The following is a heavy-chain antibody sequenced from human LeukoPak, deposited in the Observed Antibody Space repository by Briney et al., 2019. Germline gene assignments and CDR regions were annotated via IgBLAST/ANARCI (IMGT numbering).Heavy chain of an antibody. CDR3: AREVLYGGDHNWLDP. Sequence: GASVKLSCKASAYTVTGYYMHWGRQAPGQGLEWMGRINPNSGGTNYAQKFQGRVTMTRDTSISTAYMELSRLRSDDTAVYYCAREVLYGGDHNWLDPWGQGSLVTVSS. CDR2: INPNSGGT. J-gene: IGHJ5*02. D-gene: IGHD4-23*01. V-gene: IGHV1-2*06. CDR1: AYTVTGYY.